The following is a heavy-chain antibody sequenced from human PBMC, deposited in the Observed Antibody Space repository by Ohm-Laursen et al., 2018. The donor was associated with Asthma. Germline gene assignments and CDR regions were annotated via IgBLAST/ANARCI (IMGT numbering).Heavy chain of an antibody. D-gene: IGHD1-26*01. Sequence: SLRLSCSASGFTFRSYAMHWVRQAPGKGLEWVAVISYHGSNQFYTNSVKGRFTISRDNAKNSLYLQMNSLRAEDTAVYYCARAMGGYYYYGMDVWGQGTTVTVSS. J-gene: IGHJ6*02. CDR1: GFTFRSYA. CDR3: ARAMGGYYYYGMDV. CDR2: ISYHGSNQ. V-gene: IGHV3-30-3*01.